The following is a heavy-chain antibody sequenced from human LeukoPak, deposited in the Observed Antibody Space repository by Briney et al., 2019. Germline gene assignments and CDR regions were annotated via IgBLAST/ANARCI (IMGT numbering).Heavy chain of an antibody. CDR2: IYYSGST. D-gene: IGHD2-15*01. CDR1: GGSISSGDYY. J-gene: IGHJ5*02. V-gene: IGHV4-30-4*01. Sequence: SETLSLTCTVSGGSISSGDYYWSWIRQPPGKGLEWIGYIYYSGSTYYNPSLKSRVTISVDTSKNQFSLKLSSVTAADTAVYYCAREGRGGVVVAATDRNWFDPWGQGTLVTVSS. CDR3: AREGRGGVVVAATDRNWFDP.